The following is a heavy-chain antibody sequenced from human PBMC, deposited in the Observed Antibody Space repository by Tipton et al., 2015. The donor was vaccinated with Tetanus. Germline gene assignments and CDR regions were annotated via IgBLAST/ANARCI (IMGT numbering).Heavy chain of an antibody. V-gene: IGHV4-39*07. J-gene: IGHJ4*02. CDR1: GGSISSGTYY. CDR2: IYSYSGST. D-gene: IGHD2-2*02. CDR3: ASYNIPYYFDY. Sequence: LRLSCTVSGGSISSGTYYWSWIRQPPGKGLEWVGSIYSYSGSTFQNPSLKSRVTISLDTSKNEFSLKVKSVTAADTAVYYCASYNIPYYFDYWGRGTLVTVSS.